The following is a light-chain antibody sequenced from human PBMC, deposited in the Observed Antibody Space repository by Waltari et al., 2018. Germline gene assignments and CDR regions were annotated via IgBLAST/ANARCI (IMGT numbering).Light chain of an antibody. CDR1: SHKLGKYY. CDR3: ATWDNSLTAVV. J-gene: IGLJ2*01. CDR2: DNN. Sequence: QSVLTQPPSVSAAPGQKVTNHRPSGSHKLGKYYVPPYHKLPRATPKLLINDNNKRPSGIPDRFSASKSGTSATLDITGLQIGDEADYYCATWDNSLTAVVFGGGTKLTVL. V-gene: IGLV1-51*01.